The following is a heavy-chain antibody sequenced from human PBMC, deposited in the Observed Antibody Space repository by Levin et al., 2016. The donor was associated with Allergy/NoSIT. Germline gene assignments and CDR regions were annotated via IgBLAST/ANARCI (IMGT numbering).Heavy chain of an antibody. D-gene: IGHD3-3*01. J-gene: IGHJ4*02. Sequence: WIRQPPGKGLEWVSCISTTTNFIYYADSVKGRFTISRDNAKSSLYLQMDSLRAEDTAVYYCARDDSWSGESYFDLWGQGALVTVSS. V-gene: IGHV3-21*01. CDR2: ISTTTNFI. CDR3: ARDDSWSGESYFDL.